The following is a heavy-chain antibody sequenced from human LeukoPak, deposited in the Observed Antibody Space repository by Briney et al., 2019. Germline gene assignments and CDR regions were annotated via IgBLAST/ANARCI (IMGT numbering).Heavy chain of an antibody. CDR2: ISGYNGNT. CDR3: ARDTNYWLGQGIVVVPAAYDAFDI. Sequence: GASVKVSCKASGGTFSSYAISWVRQAPGQGLEWMGWISGYNGNTNYAQRLQGRVTMTTDTSTSTAYMELRSLRSDDTAVYYCARDTNYWLGQGIVVVPAAYDAFDIWGQGTMVTVSS. J-gene: IGHJ3*02. D-gene: IGHD2-2*01. CDR1: GGTFSSYA. V-gene: IGHV1-18*01.